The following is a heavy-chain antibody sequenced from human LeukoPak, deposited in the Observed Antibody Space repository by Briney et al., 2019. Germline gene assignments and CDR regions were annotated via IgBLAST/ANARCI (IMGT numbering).Heavy chain of an antibody. J-gene: IGHJ4*02. Sequence: GGSLRLSCAASGFTFDDYAMHWVRQAPGKGLEWVSGISWNSGSIGFADSVKGRFTISRDNSKNTLYLQMNSLRAEDTAVYYCARGLHGDYGAYWGQGTLVTVPS. CDR2: ISWNSGSI. CDR1: GFTFDDYA. CDR3: ARGLHGDYGAY. V-gene: IGHV3-9*01. D-gene: IGHD4-17*01.